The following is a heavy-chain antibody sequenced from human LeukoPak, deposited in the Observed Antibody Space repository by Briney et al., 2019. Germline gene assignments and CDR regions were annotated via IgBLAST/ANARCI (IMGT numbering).Heavy chain of an antibody. CDR2: IKQDGSEK. D-gene: IGHD6-13*01. V-gene: IGHV3-7*01. CDR3: ARDGSWYGIGDN. J-gene: IGHJ4*02. Sequence: GGSLRLSCAASGFTFSGFYMSWVRQAPGKRLEWVASIKQDGSEKYYVDSVKGRFTISRDNAKNSLYLQMNSLRAEDTALYHCARDGSWYGIGDNWGQGTLVTVSS. CDR1: GFTFSGFY.